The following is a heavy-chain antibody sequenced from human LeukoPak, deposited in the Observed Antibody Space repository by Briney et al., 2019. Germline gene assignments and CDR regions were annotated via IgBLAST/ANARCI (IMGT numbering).Heavy chain of an antibody. J-gene: IGHJ1*01. D-gene: IGHD6-13*01. Sequence: ASETLSLTCTVSGGSISNYYWSWIRQPPGKGLVCMGYIYYSGTTNYNPCLKSRVTISVDTSKNQFSLKLSSVTAADTAVYYCARHGGYSSPYLHWGQGTLVTVSS. V-gene: IGHV4-59*08. CDR2: IYYSGTT. CDR1: GGSISNYY. CDR3: ARHGGYSSPYLH.